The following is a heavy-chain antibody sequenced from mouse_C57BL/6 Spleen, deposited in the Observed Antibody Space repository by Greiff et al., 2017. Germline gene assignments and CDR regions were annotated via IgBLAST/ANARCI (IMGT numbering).Heavy chain of an antibody. D-gene: IGHD4-1*01. Sequence: VKLKESGPELVKPGASVKISCKASGYAFSSSWMNWVKQRPGKGLEWIGRIYPGDGDTNYNGKFKGKATLTADKSSSTAYMQLSSLTSEDSAVYFCAREGLGREDYWGQGTTLTVSS. J-gene: IGHJ2*01. CDR2: IYPGDGDT. CDR3: AREGLGREDY. CDR1: GYAFSSSW. V-gene: IGHV1-82*01.